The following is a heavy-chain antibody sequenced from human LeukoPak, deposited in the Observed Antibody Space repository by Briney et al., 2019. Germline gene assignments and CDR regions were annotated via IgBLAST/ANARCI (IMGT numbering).Heavy chain of an antibody. V-gene: IGHV1-18*01. CDR2: ISAYNGNT. Sequence: ASVKVSCKASGYTFTSYGISWVRQAPGQGLEWMGWISAYNGNTNYAQKLQGRVTMTTDTSTSTAYMELRSLRSDDTAVYYCARELVVVSAASGEYYYYGMDVWGQGTTVTVSS. D-gene: IGHD2-2*01. CDR1: GYTFTSYG. CDR3: ARELVVVSAASGEYYYYGMDV. J-gene: IGHJ6*02.